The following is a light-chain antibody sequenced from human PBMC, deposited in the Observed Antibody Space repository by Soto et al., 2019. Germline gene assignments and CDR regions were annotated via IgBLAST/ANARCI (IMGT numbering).Light chain of an antibody. CDR3: SSYTSSSTRV. Sequence: QSVLTQPAPVSGSPGQSITISCTGTSSDVGAYDYVSWYQQHPDKAPKLMIYEVGNRPSGVSNRFSGSKSVNTATLTISGLQADDEADYYCSSYTSSSTRVFGTGTKVTVL. CDR1: SSDVGAYDY. CDR2: EVG. J-gene: IGLJ1*01. V-gene: IGLV2-14*03.